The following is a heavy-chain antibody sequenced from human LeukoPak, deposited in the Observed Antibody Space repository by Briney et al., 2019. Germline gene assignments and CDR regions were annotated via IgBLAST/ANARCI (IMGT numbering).Heavy chain of an antibody. CDR2: FHFSGNT. CDR3: ARLGQPNAFDI. D-gene: IGHD3-16*01. J-gene: IGHJ3*02. Sequence: SETLSLTCTVSGASISSYYWTWIWQPPRKGQESIGYFHFSGNTNYNPSLKSRVTISVHTSKNQFSLKLTSVTAADTAVYYCARLGQPNAFDIWGQGTMVTVSS. CDR1: GASISSYY. V-gene: IGHV4-59*08.